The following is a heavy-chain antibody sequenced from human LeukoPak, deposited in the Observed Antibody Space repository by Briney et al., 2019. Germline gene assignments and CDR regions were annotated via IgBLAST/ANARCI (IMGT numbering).Heavy chain of an antibody. CDR3: ARDLDYGGNL. J-gene: IGHJ4*02. V-gene: IGHV3-21*01. CDR2: ISSSRSYI. Sequence: GGSLRLSCAASGFTFSSYNMNWFRQAPGKGLEWVASISSSRSYIYYAGSVKGRFTTSRDNAKNSTYLQMNSLRAEDTAVYYCARDLDYGGNLWGQGTLVTVSS. D-gene: IGHD4-23*01. CDR1: GFTFSSYN.